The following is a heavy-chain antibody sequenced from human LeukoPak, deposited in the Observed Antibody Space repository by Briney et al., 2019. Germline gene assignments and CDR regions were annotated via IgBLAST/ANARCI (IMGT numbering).Heavy chain of an antibody. CDR2: IGTSGNTI. D-gene: IGHD6-19*01. Sequence: TGGSLRLSCAASGFSFSGYIMNWVRLTPGKGLEWVSFIGTSGNTIYYADSVKGRFTVSRDNAKNSLYLQMNSLRAEDTAVYYCARDQWLDYWGQGTLVTVSS. V-gene: IGHV3-48*01. J-gene: IGHJ4*02. CDR3: ARDQWLDY. CDR1: GFSFSGYI.